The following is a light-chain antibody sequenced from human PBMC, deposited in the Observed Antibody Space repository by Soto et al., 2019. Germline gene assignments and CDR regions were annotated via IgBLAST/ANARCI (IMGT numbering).Light chain of an antibody. Sequence: EIVLTQSPATLSLSPGERATLSCRASQSVTSYLAWYQQKPGQAPRLLIYGASNRATGIPARFSAFGSRTDFTLTISSLEPEDFAVYYCQQRSNWPFTFGPGTNVDLK. CDR1: QSVTSY. J-gene: IGKJ3*01. CDR2: GAS. CDR3: QQRSNWPFT. V-gene: IGKV3-11*01.